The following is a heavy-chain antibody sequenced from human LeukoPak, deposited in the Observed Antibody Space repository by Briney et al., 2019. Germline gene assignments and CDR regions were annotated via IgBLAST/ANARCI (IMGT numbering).Heavy chain of an antibody. CDR3: ARQNRSMVNDYFDY. Sequence: PSETLSLTCTVSGDTFSRSPYYWGWVRQPPGKGLEYIGTIYYRGSTYYNPSLQSRVTISVDTSKNQFSLKLSSATAADTAVYYCARQNRSMVNDYFDYWGQGILVTVSS. J-gene: IGHJ4*02. CDR1: GDTFSRSPYY. V-gene: IGHV4-39*01. CDR2: IYYRGST. D-gene: IGHD3-10*01.